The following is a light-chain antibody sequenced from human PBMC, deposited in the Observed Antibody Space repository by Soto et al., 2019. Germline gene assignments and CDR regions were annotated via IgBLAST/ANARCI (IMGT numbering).Light chain of an antibody. CDR3: QQLKSFPLT. CDR1: QGISSY. Sequence: DIQLTQSPSFLSASVGDRVTITCRASQGISSYLAWNQQKPGKAPKLLIYAASTLQSGVPSRFSGSGSGTEFTLTISSLQPEDFATYYCQQLKSFPLTFGGGTKVELK. CDR2: AAS. V-gene: IGKV1-9*01. J-gene: IGKJ4*01.